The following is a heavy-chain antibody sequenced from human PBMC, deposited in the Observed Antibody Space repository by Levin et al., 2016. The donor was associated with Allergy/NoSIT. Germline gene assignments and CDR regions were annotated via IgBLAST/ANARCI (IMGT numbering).Heavy chain of an antibody. V-gene: IGHV3-23*01. D-gene: IGHD6-19*01. J-gene: IGHJ6*02. Sequence: GESLKISCAASGFTFSSYAMSWVRQAPGKGLEWVSAISGSGGSTYYADSVKGRFTISRDNSKNTLYLQMNSLRAEDTAVYYCAARGSVAGVSRRYYYYYGMDVWGQGTTVTVSS. CDR1: GFTFSSYA. CDR3: AARGSVAGVSRRYYYYYGMDV. CDR2: ISGSGGST.